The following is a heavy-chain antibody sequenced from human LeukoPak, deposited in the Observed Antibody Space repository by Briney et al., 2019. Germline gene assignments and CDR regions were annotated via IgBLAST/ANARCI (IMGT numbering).Heavy chain of an antibody. CDR3: AKDTLGEFDAFDI. V-gene: IGHV3-9*01. CDR2: ISWNSGSI. D-gene: IGHD3-10*01. Sequence: GGSLRLSCAASGFTFDDYAMHWVRQAPGKGLEWVSGISWNSGSIGYADSVKGRFTISRDNAKNPLYLQMNSLRAEDTALYYCAKDTLGEFDAFDIWGQGTMVTVSS. CDR1: GFTFDDYA. J-gene: IGHJ3*02.